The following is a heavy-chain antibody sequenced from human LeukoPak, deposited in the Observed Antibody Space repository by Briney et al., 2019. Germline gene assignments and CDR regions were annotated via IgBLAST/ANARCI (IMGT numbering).Heavy chain of an antibody. CDR3: ARDSQYYYGSGANWFDP. CDR1: GYTFTSYD. J-gene: IGHJ5*02. Sequence: RASVKVSCKASGYTFTSYDINWVRQATGQGLEWMGWMNPSTGNTDYAQKFQGRVTMTRDTSISTAYMELSSPRPEDTAVYYCARDSQYYYGSGANWFDPWGQGTLVTVSS. V-gene: IGHV1-8*01. D-gene: IGHD3-10*01. CDR2: MNPSTGNT.